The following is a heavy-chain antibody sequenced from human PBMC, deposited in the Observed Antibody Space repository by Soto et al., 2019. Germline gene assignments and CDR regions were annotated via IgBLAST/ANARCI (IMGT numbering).Heavy chain of an antibody. D-gene: IGHD3-22*01. CDR2: ISYDGSNK. Sequence: GVSLRLSCAASGFTFSSYGMHWVRQSPGKGLEWVAVISYDGSNKYYADSVKGRFTISRDNSKNTLYLQMNSLRAEDTAVYYCARARYWEPSSGYLPFNYWAQRSLVTLTA. V-gene: IGHV3-30*03. CDR1: GFTFSSYG. CDR3: ARARYWEPSSGYLPFNY. J-gene: IGHJ4*02.